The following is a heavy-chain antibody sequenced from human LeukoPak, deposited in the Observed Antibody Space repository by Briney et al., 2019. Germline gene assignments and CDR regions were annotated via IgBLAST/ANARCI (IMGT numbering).Heavy chain of an antibody. V-gene: IGHV1-18*01. CDR3: ARYYDSSEDYYYGMDV. D-gene: IGHD3-22*01. Sequence: ASVKVTCKASGYTFTSYGISWVRQAPGQGLEWMGWISAYNGNTNYAQKLQGRVTMTTDTSTSTAYMELRSLRSDDTAVYYCARYYDSSEDYYYGMDVWGQGTTVTVSS. J-gene: IGHJ6*02. CDR1: GYTFTSYG. CDR2: ISAYNGNT.